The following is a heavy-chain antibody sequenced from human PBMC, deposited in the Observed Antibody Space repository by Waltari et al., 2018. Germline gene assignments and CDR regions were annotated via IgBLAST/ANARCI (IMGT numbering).Heavy chain of an antibody. Sequence: QLQLQEWGPGLVKPSETMSLTCVVSGGSIRVNHYYWGWLRPPPGKGLEWISSILYSGTTYYNPSLMRRVSISVDTSQNQFSLRLSSLTAADTAIYYCARGLCADVANCYSGTNNFFDPWGQGTLVTVSS. V-gene: IGHV4-39*01. CDR3: ARGLCADVANCYSGTNNFFDP. CDR1: GGSIRVNHYY. D-gene: IGHD2-15*01. CDR2: ILYSGTT. J-gene: IGHJ5*02.